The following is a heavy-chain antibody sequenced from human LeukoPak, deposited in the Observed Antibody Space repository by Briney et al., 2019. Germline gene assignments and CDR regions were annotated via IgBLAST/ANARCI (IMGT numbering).Heavy chain of an antibody. Sequence: GGSLRLSCAASRFTFSTYGMHWVRQAPGKGLEWVAVISYDGSNKYYADSVKGRFTISRDNSKNTLYLQMNSLRAEDTAVYYCAKAGMATYFEREDYWGQGTLVTVSS. CDR2: ISYDGSNK. CDR3: AKAGMATYFEREDY. J-gene: IGHJ4*02. V-gene: IGHV3-30*18. D-gene: IGHD5-24*01. CDR1: RFTFSTYG.